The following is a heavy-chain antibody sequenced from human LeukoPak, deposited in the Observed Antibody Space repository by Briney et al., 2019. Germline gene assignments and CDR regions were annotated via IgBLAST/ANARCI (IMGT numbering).Heavy chain of an antibody. CDR3: AKNGQSGFSFDP. V-gene: IGHV4-59*12. Sequence: PSETLSLTCTVSGRSISPYYWSWLRQPPGKGLEGLGYVSYSGSTNYNPSLKSRVTISADTSKNQFSLKLNSVTAADTAVYYCAKNGQSGFSFDPWGQGTLVTVSS. D-gene: IGHD3-3*01. J-gene: IGHJ5*02. CDR1: GRSISPYY. CDR2: VSYSGST.